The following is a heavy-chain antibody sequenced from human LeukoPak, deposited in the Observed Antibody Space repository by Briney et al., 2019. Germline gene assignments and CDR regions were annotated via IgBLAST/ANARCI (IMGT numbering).Heavy chain of an antibody. CDR1: GGSINNCGYY. D-gene: IGHD5-24*01. V-gene: IGHV4-31*03. J-gene: IGHJ4*02. Sequence: SQTLCLTCTVSGGSINNCGYYWSWIRQHPGKGLEWIGYIYYSGSTYYNPSLKSRVTIPVDTSKNQFSLNLSSVTAADTAVYYCARKGATTYYFEHWGQGTLVTVCS. CDR2: IYYSGST. CDR3: ARKGATTYYFEH.